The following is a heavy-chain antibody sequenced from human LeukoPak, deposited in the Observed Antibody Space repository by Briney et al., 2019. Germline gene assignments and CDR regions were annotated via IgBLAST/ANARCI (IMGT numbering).Heavy chain of an antibody. D-gene: IGHD4-17*01. Sequence: GESLKISCKGSGYTFSTYWIGWVRQMPGKGLECVAIIYPGDSDTRYNPSFQGQVTISADKSINTAYLQWTSLKASDTAMYYCARHAKYGDFTVNDAFHIWGKGTMVTVSS. CDR3: ARHAKYGDFTVNDAFHI. V-gene: IGHV5-51*01. J-gene: IGHJ3*02. CDR1: GYTFSTYW. CDR2: IYPGDSDT.